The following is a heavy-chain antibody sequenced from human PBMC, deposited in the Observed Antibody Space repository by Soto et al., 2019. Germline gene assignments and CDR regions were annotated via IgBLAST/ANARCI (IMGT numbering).Heavy chain of an antibody. CDR3: ARVQRSDDFWSGYPNNWFDP. CDR2: IYYSGST. J-gene: IGHJ5*02. D-gene: IGHD3-3*01. V-gene: IGHV4-59*01. CDR1: GGSISSYY. Sequence: KPSETLSLTCTVSGGSISSYYWSWIRQPPGKGLEWIGYIYYSGSTNYNPSLKSRVTISVDTSKNQFSLKLSSVTAADTAVYYCARVQRSDDFWSGYPNNWFDPWGQGTLVTVSS.